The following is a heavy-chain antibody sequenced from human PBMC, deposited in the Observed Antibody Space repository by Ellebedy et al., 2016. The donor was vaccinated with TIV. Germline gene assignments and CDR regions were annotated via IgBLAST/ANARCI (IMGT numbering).Heavy chain of an antibody. CDR3: ARATAIDAFDI. CDR1: GFIFNSYS. Sequence: GESLKISXAASGFIFNSYSMNWVRQAPGKGLEWVSYISSSGDTIHYTDSVKGRFTISSDNAKNSLYLQMNSLRAEDTAVYYCARATAIDAFDIWGQGTMVIVSS. J-gene: IGHJ3*02. V-gene: IGHV3-48*01. D-gene: IGHD2-21*02. CDR2: ISSSGDTI.